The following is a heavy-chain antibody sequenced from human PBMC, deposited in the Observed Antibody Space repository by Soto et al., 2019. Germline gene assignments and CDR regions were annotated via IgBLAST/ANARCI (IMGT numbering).Heavy chain of an antibody. Sequence: QVQLVQSGAELKKPGASVKVSCKASEYTSTAYYMHREHQAPGQGLERMGWSNPNSGGTNNPQRFQGRVTMTMDTSISTAHMELSRLRSADTAVYYCAMEVGADRYGLDVWGQGTTVTVSS. V-gene: IGHV1-2*02. CDR1: EYTSTAYY. CDR2: SNPNSGGT. D-gene: IGHD1-26*01. J-gene: IGHJ6*02. CDR3: AMEVGADRYGLDV.